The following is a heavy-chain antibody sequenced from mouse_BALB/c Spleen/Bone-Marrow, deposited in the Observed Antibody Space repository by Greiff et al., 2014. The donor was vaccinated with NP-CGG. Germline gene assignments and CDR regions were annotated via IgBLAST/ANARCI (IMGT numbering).Heavy chain of an antibody. CDR3: ARYDGFAY. D-gene: IGHD2-14*01. Sequence: QVQLKQSGSVLGRPGASVKLSCKASGYTFTSSWVHWGEQRPGQGLEWIGEIHPNSGNTNYNEKFKGKATLTVDTSSSTAYVDLSSLTSEDSAVYYCARYDGFAYWGQGTLVTVSA. CDR1: GYTFTSSW. CDR2: IHPNSGNT. J-gene: IGHJ3*01. V-gene: IGHV1S130*01.